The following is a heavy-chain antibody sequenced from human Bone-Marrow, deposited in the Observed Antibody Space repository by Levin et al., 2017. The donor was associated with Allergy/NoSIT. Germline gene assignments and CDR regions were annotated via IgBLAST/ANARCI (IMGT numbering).Heavy chain of an antibody. J-gene: IGHJ4*02. D-gene: IGHD1-1*01. CDR3: ARQLDTPPSQHTFDS. CDR1: GDIVSSDTAV. CDR2: TYYRSQWFR. Sequence: SETLSLTCVISGDIVSSDTAVWNWIRQSPSRGLEWLGMTYYRSQWFRDYAASVRSRISINADTSKNQISLHLKSVTPEDAAVYYCARQLDTPPSQHTFDSWGQGTLVTVSS. V-gene: IGHV6-1*01.